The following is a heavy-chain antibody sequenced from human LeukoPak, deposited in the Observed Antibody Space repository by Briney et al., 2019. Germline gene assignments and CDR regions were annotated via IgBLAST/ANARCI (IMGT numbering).Heavy chain of an antibody. Sequence: GGSRRLSCAASGFTFSSYWMSWVRQAPGKGLEWVANIKQDGSEKYYVDSVKGRFTISRDNAKNSLYLQMNSLRAEDTAVYYCARVQIVVVVAATSHFDYWGQGTLVTVSS. CDR2: IKQDGSEK. V-gene: IGHV3-7*01. CDR3: ARVQIVVVVAATSHFDY. D-gene: IGHD2-15*01. CDR1: GFTFSSYW. J-gene: IGHJ4*02.